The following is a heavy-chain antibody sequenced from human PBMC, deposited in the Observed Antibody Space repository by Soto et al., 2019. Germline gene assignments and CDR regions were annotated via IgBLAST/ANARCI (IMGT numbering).Heavy chain of an antibody. V-gene: IGHV1-18*01. CDR2: ISAYNGNT. CDR3: ARGRARTERSGSYPLFDY. Sequence: QVQLVQSGAEVKKPGASVKVSCKASGYTFTSYGISWVRQAPGQGLEWMGWISAYNGNTNYAQKLQGRVTMTTDTSTSTTYMELRSLRSDDTAVYYCARGRARTERSGSYPLFDYWGQGTLVTVSS. CDR1: GYTFTSYG. J-gene: IGHJ4*02. D-gene: IGHD1-26*01.